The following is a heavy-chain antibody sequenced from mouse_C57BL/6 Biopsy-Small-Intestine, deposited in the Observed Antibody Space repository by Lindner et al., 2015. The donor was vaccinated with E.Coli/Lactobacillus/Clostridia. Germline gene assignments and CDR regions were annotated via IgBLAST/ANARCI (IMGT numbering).Heavy chain of an antibody. J-gene: IGHJ4*01. CDR1: GYAFSNYW. D-gene: IGHD3-2*02. V-gene: IGHV1-80*01. CDR3: ARRGTAQSMNAMDY. CDR2: IFPGDGDT. Sequence: VQLQESGAELVKPGASVKISCKASGYAFSNYWMNWVKQRPGKGLEWIGQIFPGDGDTDYNGKFKGKATLTADKSSSTAYMQLISLTSEDSAVYFCARRGTAQSMNAMDYWGQGTSVTVSS.